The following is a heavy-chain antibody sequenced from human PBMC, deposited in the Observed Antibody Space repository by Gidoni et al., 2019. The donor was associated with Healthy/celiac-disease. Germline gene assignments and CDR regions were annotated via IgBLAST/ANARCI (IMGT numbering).Heavy chain of an antibody. Sequence: QVQLQESGPGLVKPSQTLSLPCTVSGGSISSGGYYWSWIRQHPGKGLEWIGYIYYSGSNYYNPSLKSRVTISVDTSKNQFSLKLSSVTAADTAVYYCARLGSHTVTKVTYYFDYWGQGTLVTVSS. V-gene: IGHV4-31*03. J-gene: IGHJ4*02. CDR2: IYYSGSN. CDR3: ARLGSHTVTKVTYYFDY. D-gene: IGHD4-17*01. CDR1: GGSISSGGYY.